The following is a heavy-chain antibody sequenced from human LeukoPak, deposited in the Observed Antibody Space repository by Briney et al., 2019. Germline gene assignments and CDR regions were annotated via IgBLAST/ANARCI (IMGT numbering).Heavy chain of an antibody. J-gene: IGHJ6*03. CDR1: GYTFTSYG. D-gene: IGHD5-24*01. CDR3: ARGRDGYNSDYYYMDV. V-gene: IGHV1-69*05. Sequence: GASVKVSCKASGYTFTSYGISWVRQAPGQGLEWMGGIIPIFGTANYAQKFQGRVTITTDESTSTAYMELSSLRSEDTAVYYCARGRDGYNSDYYYMDVWGKGTTVTVSS. CDR2: IIPIFGTA.